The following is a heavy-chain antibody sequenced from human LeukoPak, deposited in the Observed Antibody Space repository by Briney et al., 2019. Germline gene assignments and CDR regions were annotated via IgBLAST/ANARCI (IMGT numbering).Heavy chain of an antibody. V-gene: IGHV3-7*01. D-gene: IGHD4/OR15-4a*01. Sequence: GGSLRLSCAASVFTFSSHWMSWVRQAPGKGLELVANINQDGSEKSYVDSVKGRFTISRDNAKNSLYLQMNSLRAEDTAFYYCARDGADSGLYFDYWGQGTLVTVSS. CDR1: VFTFSSHW. CDR2: INQDGSEK. J-gene: IGHJ4*02. CDR3: ARDGADSGLYFDY.